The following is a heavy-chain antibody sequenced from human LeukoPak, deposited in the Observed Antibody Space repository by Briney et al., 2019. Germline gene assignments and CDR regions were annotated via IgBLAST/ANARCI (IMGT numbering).Heavy chain of an antibody. CDR1: GYTFNSYD. Sequence: ASVKVSCKASGYTFNSYDINWVRQATGQGLEWRGWMNPNSCNTGYAQKFQGRVTMTRNTSISTAYMELRSLRSEGPDGYHCAISWGYNCNYGWFDPWGQGTLVTVSS. J-gene: IGHJ5*02. V-gene: IGHV1-8*01. CDR2: MNPNSCNT. CDR3: AISWGYNCNYGWFDP. D-gene: IGHD1-7*01.